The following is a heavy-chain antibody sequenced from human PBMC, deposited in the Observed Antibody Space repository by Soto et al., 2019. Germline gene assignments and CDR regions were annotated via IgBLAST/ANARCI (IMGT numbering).Heavy chain of an antibody. CDR3: TRGPRPISTGTGAY. D-gene: IGHD3-10*01. J-gene: IGHJ4*02. Sequence: EVQLVESGGGLVPPGGSVRLSCAASGFIFKMYWMHWVRQSPGKGLVWISRIYNDGTYSDSADAVRGRFTISRDNVNAPLYLQMNNLRAEDSGLYYCTRGPRPISTGTGAYWGQGTQVTVSS. CDR1: GFIFKMYW. V-gene: IGHV3-74*01. CDR2: IYNDGTYS.